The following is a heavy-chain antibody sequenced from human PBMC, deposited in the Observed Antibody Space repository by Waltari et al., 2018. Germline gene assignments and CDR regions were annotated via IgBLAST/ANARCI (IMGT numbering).Heavy chain of an antibody. CDR3: AKDRGSVAAAKNRYYFDY. CDR2: IWYDGRNK. CDR1: GFTFSSYG. J-gene: IGHJ4*02. Sequence: QVQLVESGGGVVQPGRSLRLSCAASGFTFSSYGMHWVRQAPGKGLEWVAVIWYDGRNKYYADSVKGRFTISRDNSKNTLYLQMNSLRAEDTAVYYCAKDRGSVAAAKNRYYFDYWGQGTLVTVS. D-gene: IGHD6-13*01. V-gene: IGHV3-33*06.